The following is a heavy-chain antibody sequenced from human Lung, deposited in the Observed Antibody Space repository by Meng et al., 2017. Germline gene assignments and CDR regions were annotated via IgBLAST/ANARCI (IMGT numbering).Heavy chain of an antibody. D-gene: IGHD3-22*01. CDR1: GFTFDDYP. Sequence: GGSLRLSCAASGFTFDDYPMHWVRQAPGKGLEWVSLISWGGSSTYYADSVKGRFTISRDNSKNSLYLQMNSLRVEDTAVYYCAKDIALKYYYDSSGYYHDYYYGMDVWGQGTTVTVSS. CDR2: ISWGGSST. J-gene: IGHJ6*02. V-gene: IGHV3-43D*04. CDR3: AKDIALKYYYDSSGYYHDYYYGMDV.